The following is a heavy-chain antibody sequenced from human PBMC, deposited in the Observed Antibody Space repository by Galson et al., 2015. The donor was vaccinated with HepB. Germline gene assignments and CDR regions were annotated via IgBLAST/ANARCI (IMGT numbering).Heavy chain of an antibody. CDR3: ARGSYDSSGYYFNGAFDI. J-gene: IGHJ3*02. D-gene: IGHD3-22*01. CDR2: INPNSGGT. V-gene: IGHV1-2*02. Sequence: SVKVSCKASGYTFTGYYMHWVRQAPGQGLEWMGWINPNSGGTNYAQKLQGRVTMTTDTSTSTAYMELRSLRSDDTAVYYCARGSYDSSGYYFNGAFDIWGQGTMVTVSS. CDR1: GYTFTGYY.